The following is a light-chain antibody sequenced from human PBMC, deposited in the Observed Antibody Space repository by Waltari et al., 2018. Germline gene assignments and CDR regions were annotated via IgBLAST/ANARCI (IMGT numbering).Light chain of an antibody. CDR3: QQRSDWPPH. J-gene: IGKJ5*01. Sequence: EIVLTQSPATLSLSPGERATHSCRASQSVSSYLGWYQQTPGQAPRLLIYDASNRATGIPARFSGSGSGTDFTLTISSLEPEDFAVYYCQQRSDWPPHFGQGTRLEMK. CDR2: DAS. CDR1: QSVSSY. V-gene: IGKV3-11*01.